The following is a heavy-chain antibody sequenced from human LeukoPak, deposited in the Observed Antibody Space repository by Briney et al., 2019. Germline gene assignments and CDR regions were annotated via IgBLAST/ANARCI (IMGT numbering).Heavy chain of an antibody. CDR2: INPNSGGT. D-gene: IGHD5-24*01. V-gene: IGHV1-2*04. CDR1: GYTFTGYY. Sequence: ASVKVSCEASGYTFTGYYMHWVRQAPGQGLEWMGWINPNSGGTNYAQKFQGWVTMTRDTSISTAYMELSRLRSDDTAVYYCARGSEMATIFDAFDIWGQGTMVTVSS. J-gene: IGHJ3*02. CDR3: ARGSEMATIFDAFDI.